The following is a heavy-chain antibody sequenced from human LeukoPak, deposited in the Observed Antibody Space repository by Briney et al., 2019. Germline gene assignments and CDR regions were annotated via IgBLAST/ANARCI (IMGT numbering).Heavy chain of an antibody. CDR2: IYYSGST. D-gene: IGHD2-2*01. V-gene: IGHV4-31*03. CDR1: GGSISSGGYY. Sequence: PSQTLSLTCTVSGGSISSGGYYWSWIRQHPGKGLEWIGYIYYSGSTYYNPSLKSRVTISVDTSKNQFSLKLSSVTAADTAVYYCARNVVGVVPADSHYFDYWGQGTLVTVSS. J-gene: IGHJ4*02. CDR3: ARNVVGVVPADSHYFDY.